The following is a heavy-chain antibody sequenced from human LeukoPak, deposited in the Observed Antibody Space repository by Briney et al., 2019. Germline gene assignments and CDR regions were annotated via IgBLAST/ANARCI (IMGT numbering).Heavy chain of an antibody. CDR1: GFTFDDYA. J-gene: IGHJ4*02. CDR3: AKASEYSGSYYEGGAFDY. V-gene: IGHV3-9*01. Sequence: GGSLRLSCAASGFTFDDYAMHWVRQAPGKGLEWVSGISWNSGSIGYADSVEGRFIISRDNAKNSLYLQMNSLRAEDTALYYCAKASEYSGSYYEGGAFDYWGQGTLVTVSS. D-gene: IGHD1-26*01. CDR2: ISWNSGSI.